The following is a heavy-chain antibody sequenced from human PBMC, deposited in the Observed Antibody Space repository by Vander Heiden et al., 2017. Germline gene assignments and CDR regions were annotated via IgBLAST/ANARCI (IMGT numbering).Heavy chain of an antibody. CDR2: IKQDGSEK. CDR3: ARASITMVRGVLYGMDV. D-gene: IGHD3-10*01. Sequence: EVQLVESGGGLVQPGGSLSLSCAASGFTFSRYWMSWVRQAPGKGLEWVANIKQDGSEKYYVDSVKGRFTISRDNAKNSLYLQMNSLRAEDTAVYYCARASITMVRGVLYGMDVWGQGTTVTVSS. J-gene: IGHJ6*02. CDR1: GFTFSRYW. V-gene: IGHV3-7*01.